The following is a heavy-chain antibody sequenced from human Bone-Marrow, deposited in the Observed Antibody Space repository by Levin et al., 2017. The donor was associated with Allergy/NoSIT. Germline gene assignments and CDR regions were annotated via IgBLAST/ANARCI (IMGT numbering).Heavy chain of an antibody. J-gene: IGHJ6*03. Sequence: GESLKISCKASGYTFTGYYMHWVRQAPGQGLEWMGWINPNSGGTNYAQKFQGRVTMTRDTSISTAYMELSRLRSDDTAVYYCARDPIAVAGSPWTGYMDVWGKGTTVTVSS. D-gene: IGHD6-19*01. CDR1: GYTFTGYY. CDR2: INPNSGGT. CDR3: ARDPIAVAGSPWTGYMDV. V-gene: IGHV1-2*02.